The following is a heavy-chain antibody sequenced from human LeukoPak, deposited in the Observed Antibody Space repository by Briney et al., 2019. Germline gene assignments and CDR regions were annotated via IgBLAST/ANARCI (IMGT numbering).Heavy chain of an antibody. CDR2: INPNSGGT. CDR1: GYTFTGYY. J-gene: IGHJ4*02. CDR3: AKDVGSGSCSGGRYFDY. D-gene: IGHD1-26*01. Sequence: ASVNLSCTVSGYTFTGYYMHWVRQAPGQGLEWMGWINPNSGGTNYAQNFQRRVTMTGDTSISTAYMELSSLRADDTAVYYCAKDVGSGSCSGGRYFDYWGQGTLVTVSS. V-gene: IGHV1-2*02.